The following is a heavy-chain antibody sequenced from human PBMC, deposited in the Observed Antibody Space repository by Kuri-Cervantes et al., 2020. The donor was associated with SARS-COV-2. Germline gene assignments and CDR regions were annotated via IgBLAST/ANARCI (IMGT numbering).Heavy chain of an antibody. J-gene: IGHJ4*02. CDR2: IRNDGSNK. CDR1: GFTFTAYG. D-gene: IGHD4-17*01. Sequence: GESLKISCATSGFTFTAYGMHWVRQAPGKGLEWVAFIRNDGSNKNYADSVKGRVTISRDNSKNTLYLQMNSLRAEDTAVYYCAKSRGDYGYYFDYWGQGTLVTVSS. V-gene: IGHV3-30*02. CDR3: AKSRGDYGYYFDY.